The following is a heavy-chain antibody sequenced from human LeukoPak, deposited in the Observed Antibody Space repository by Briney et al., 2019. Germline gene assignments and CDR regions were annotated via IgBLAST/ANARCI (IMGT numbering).Heavy chain of an antibody. V-gene: IGHV4-39*07. D-gene: IGHD5-18*01. Sequence: SETLSLTCTVSGGSTSSSSHYWGWIRQPPGKGLEWIGSIYYSGSTYYNPSLKSRVTISVDTSKNQFSLKLTSVTAADTATYYCARGALGYTYGFDYWGQGTLVTVSS. CDR1: GGSTSSSSHY. J-gene: IGHJ4*02. CDR2: IYYSGST. CDR3: ARGALGYTYGFDY.